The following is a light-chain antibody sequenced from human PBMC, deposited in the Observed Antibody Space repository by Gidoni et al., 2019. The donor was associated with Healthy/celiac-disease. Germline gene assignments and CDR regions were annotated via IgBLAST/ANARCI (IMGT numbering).Light chain of an antibody. J-gene: IGKJ3*01. CDR1: QDISNY. Sequence: DIQMTQSPSSLSASVGDRVTITCQASQDISNYLNWYQQKPGKAPKLLIYDASNVETGVPSRFSGSGSGTDFTFTISSLQPEDIATYYCQQYDNLPFTFGPXTKVDIK. V-gene: IGKV1-33*01. CDR3: QQYDNLPFT. CDR2: DAS.